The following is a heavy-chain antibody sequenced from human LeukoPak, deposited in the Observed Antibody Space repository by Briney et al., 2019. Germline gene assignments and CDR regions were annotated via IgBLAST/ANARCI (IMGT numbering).Heavy chain of an antibody. Sequence: PGESLKISCKGSGYSFTNYWVAWVRKMPGKGLEWMGIIYPGDFDTRYSPSLQGQVTMSADKSISTAYLQLNNLKASDTAVYYCARARQSGSYAGFSHWGQGTLVTVSS. CDR2: IYPGDFDT. CDR3: ARARQSGSYAGFSH. CDR1: GYSFTNYW. J-gene: IGHJ1*01. D-gene: IGHD3-16*01. V-gene: IGHV5-51*01.